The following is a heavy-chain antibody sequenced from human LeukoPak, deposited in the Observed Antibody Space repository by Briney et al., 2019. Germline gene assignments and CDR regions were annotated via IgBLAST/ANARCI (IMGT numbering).Heavy chain of an antibody. V-gene: IGHV4-34*01. CDR3: ARAADFVGVLASTGGFDP. J-gene: IGHJ5*02. D-gene: IGHD2-2*01. Sequence: SETLSLTCAVLGWSLSSYSWSWIRQPPGKGLEWIGEINHSGTNYSPSLKSRVTMSVDTSKKQFSLKLTSVTAADTAVYYCARAADFVGVLASTGGFDPWGQGTLVTVSS. CDR1: GWSLSSYS. CDR2: INHSGT.